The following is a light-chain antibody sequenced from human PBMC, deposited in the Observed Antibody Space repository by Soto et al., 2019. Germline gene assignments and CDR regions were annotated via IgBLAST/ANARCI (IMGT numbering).Light chain of an antibody. CDR3: QVWDVSGVHPFV. J-gene: IGLJ1*01. Sequence: SYELTQPPSVSVAPGKTARITCGGNNTGSKSVHWYHQKAGQAPVMVISNDSDRPSGIPEGFSGSNSGNTATLPVSRVEAGDEADYSCQVWDVSGVHPFVFGAGTKLTVL. CDR1: NTGSKS. V-gene: IGLV3-21*04. CDR2: NDS.